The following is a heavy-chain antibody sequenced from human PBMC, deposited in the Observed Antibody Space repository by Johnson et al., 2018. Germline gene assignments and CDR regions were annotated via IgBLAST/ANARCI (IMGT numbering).Heavy chain of an antibody. CDR1: GGSMSTYY. D-gene: IGHD5-18*01. CDR3: ARASVDTAMVGAFDI. CDR2: IFYGGSS. V-gene: IGHV4-59*07. Sequence: QVQLQESGPGLVKSSDTLSLTCTVSGGSMSTYYWSWIRQPPGKGLAWIGYIFYGGSSNHNPSLKSRAFISVDTGKNQFPLNLSSVTPAATAMYYWARASVDTAMVGAFDIWGQGTMVAVSS. J-gene: IGHJ3*02.